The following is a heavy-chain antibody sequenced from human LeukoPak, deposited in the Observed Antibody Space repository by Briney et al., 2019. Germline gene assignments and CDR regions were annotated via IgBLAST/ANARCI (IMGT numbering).Heavy chain of an antibody. D-gene: IGHD3-3*01. CDR1: GYTFTGYY. CDR2: INPNSGGT. CDR3: ASSDFWSGDAFDI. Sequence: ASVKVSCKASGYTFTGYYMHWVRQAPGQGLEWMGWINPNSGGTNYAQKFQGRVTMTRDTPISTAYMELSRLRSDDTAVYYCASSDFWSGDAFDIWGQGTMVTVSS. V-gene: IGHV1-2*02. J-gene: IGHJ3*02.